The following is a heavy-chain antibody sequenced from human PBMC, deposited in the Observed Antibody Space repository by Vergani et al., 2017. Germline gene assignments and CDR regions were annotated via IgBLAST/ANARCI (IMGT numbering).Heavy chain of an antibody. V-gene: IGHV4-30-4*01. J-gene: IGHJ5*02. D-gene: IGHD3-3*01. Sequence: QVQLQESGPGLVKPSQTLSLTCTVSGGSISSGDYYWSWIRQPPGKGLGWIGYIYYSGSTYYNPSLKSRVTISVDTSKNPFSLKLSSVTAADTAVYYCARAGVIFGVGITGFDPWGQGTLVTVSS. CDR1: GGSISSGDYY. CDR2: IYYSGST. CDR3: ARAGVIFGVGITGFDP.